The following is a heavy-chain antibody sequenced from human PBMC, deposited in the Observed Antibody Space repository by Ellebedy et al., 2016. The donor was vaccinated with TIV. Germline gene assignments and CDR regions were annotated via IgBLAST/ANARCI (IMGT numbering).Heavy chain of an antibody. CDR1: GESFTDYY. CDR2: INHGGSP. CDR3: ARGRQSDDSSAYYLDS. Sequence: SETLSLXXAVYGESFTDYYWTWIRQPPGKGLEWIGEINHGGSPNYNPSLKSRVTISVDTSKNQFSLKLSPVTAADTAVYYCARGRQSDDSSAYYLDSWGQGTRVIVSS. V-gene: IGHV4-34*01. J-gene: IGHJ5*01. D-gene: IGHD3-22*01.